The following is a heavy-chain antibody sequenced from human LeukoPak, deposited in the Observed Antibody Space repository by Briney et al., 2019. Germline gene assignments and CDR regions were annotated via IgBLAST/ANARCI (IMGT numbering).Heavy chain of an antibody. Sequence: GGSLRLSCAASGFTFSSYSMNWVRQAPGKGLEWVSSISSSSSYIYYADSVKGRFTISRDNAKNSLYLQMNSLRAEDTAVYYCARFLEWSIYYYGMDVWGQGTTVTVSS. V-gene: IGHV3-21*01. CDR1: GFTFSSYS. D-gene: IGHD3-3*01. CDR3: ARFLEWSIYYYGMDV. CDR2: ISSSSSYI. J-gene: IGHJ6*02.